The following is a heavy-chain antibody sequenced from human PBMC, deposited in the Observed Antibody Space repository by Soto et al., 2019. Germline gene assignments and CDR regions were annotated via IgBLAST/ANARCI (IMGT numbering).Heavy chain of an antibody. D-gene: IGHD6-13*01. CDR2: INPYNGNT. Sequence: GASVKVSCKASGYTFTSYGITWVRQAPGQGLEWMAWINPYNGNTKYAEKFLGRVTVTTDTSTATAYIEVRSLTSDDTAVFYCARVGVGLAAPRVWPYWGQGTPVTVSS. J-gene: IGHJ4*02. CDR3: ARVGVGLAAPRVWPY. V-gene: IGHV1-18*01. CDR1: GYTFTSYG.